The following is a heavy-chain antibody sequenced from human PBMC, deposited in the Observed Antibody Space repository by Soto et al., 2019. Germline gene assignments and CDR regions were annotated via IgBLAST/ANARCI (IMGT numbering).Heavy chain of an antibody. Sequence: QVQLVQSGAEVKKPGSSVKVSCKASGGNFNNYAISWVRQAPAQGLQWMGGIIPIIDTTHYAQKLQGRVTISADRGRTTVYMELTGLTSDDSATFFCAREPSDREAFSLWGQGTVVTVSS. D-gene: IGHD3-22*01. CDR1: GGNFNNYA. CDR3: AREPSDREAFSL. CDR2: IIPIIDTT. V-gene: IGHV1-69*06. J-gene: IGHJ3*01.